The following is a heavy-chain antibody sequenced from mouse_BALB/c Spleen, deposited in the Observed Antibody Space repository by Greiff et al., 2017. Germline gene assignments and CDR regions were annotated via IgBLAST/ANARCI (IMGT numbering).Heavy chain of an antibody. V-gene: IGHV1-7*01. D-gene: IGHD2-2*01. Sequence: VQLQQSGAELAKPGASVKMSCKASGYTFTSYWMHWVKQRPGQGLEWIGYINPSTGYTEYNQKFKDKATLTADKSSSTAYMQLSSLTSEDSAVYYCARGGWLRQGFAYWGQGTLVTVSA. CDR2: INPSTGYT. CDR3: ARGGWLRQGFAY. CDR1: GYTFTSYW. J-gene: IGHJ3*01.